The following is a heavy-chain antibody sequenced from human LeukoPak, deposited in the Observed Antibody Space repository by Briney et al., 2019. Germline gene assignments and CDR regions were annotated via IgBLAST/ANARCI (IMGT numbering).Heavy chain of an antibody. J-gene: IGHJ2*01. CDR2: INQDGSGK. Sequence: GGSLRLSCAASGFTFSSYYMTWVRQAPGKGLGWVANINQDGSGKYYVDSVKGRFTISRDNAKNSLSLQMDSLRAEDTAIYYCAKDRTVGASYWYFDLWGRGTLVTVSS. CDR3: AKDRTVGASYWYFDL. CDR1: GFTFSSYY. D-gene: IGHD1-26*01. V-gene: IGHV3-7*03.